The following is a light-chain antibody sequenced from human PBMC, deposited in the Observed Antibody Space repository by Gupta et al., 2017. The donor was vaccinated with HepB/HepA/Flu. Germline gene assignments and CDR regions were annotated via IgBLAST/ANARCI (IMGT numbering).Light chain of an antibody. CDR2: GNS. J-gene: IGLJ2*01. Sequence: QSVLTQPPSVSGAPGQRVTISCTGSSSNIGAGYDVHWYQQLPGTAPKLFIYGNSNRPSGVPDRFSGSKSGTSASLAITGLQAEDEADYYCQSYDSSLYVVFGGGTKLTVL. CDR3: QSYDSSLYVV. CDR1: SSNIGAGYD. V-gene: IGLV1-40*01.